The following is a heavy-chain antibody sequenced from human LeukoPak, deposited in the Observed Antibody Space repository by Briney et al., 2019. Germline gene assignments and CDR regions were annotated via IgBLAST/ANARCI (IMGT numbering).Heavy chain of an antibody. J-gene: IGHJ4*02. CDR1: GDSVSSNSAA. D-gene: IGHD6-19*01. CDR3: ARDPNGYSSGWYAFYGWGFDY. V-gene: IGHV6-1*01. CDR2: TYYRSKWYN. Sequence: SQTLSLTCAISGDSVSSNSAAWNWIRQSPSRGLEWLGRTYYRSKWYNDYAVSVKSRITINPDTSKNQFSLQLNSVTPEDTAVYYCARDPNGYSSGWYAFYGWGFDYWGQGTLVTVSS.